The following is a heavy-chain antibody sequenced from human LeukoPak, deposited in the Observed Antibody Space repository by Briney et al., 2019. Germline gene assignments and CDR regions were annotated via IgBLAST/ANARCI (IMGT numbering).Heavy chain of an antibody. CDR2: ISGSGGST. CDR3: AKNPPGYCSGGSCYSPYYYMDV. V-gene: IGHV3-23*01. J-gene: IGHJ6*03. Sequence: GGSLRLSCAASGFTFSSYGMHWVRQAPGKGLEWVSAISGSGGSTYYADSVKGRFTISRDNSKNTLYLQMNSLRAEDTAVYYCAKNPPGYCSGGSCYSPYYYMDVWGKGTTVTVSS. D-gene: IGHD2-15*01. CDR1: GFTFSSYG.